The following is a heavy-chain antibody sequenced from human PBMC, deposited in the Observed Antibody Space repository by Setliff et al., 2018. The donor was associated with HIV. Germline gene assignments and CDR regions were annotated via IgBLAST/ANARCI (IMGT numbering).Heavy chain of an antibody. D-gene: IGHD3-3*01. CDR2: ISTYSDET. CDR1: GCTFTAYG. J-gene: IGHJ6*02. Sequence: RASVKVSCKPSGCTFTAYGLSWVRQAPGQGLEWMGWISTYSDETSYAQKLQGRVTMTTDTSTSTAYMELRRLRFDDTAVYYCARDITIFGVVPYGMDVWGPGTTVTVSS. V-gene: IGHV1-18*01. CDR3: ARDITIFGVVPYGMDV.